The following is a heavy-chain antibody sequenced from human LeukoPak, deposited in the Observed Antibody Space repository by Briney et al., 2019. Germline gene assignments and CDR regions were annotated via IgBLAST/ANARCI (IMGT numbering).Heavy chain of an antibody. J-gene: IGHJ3*02. CDR2: IYYSGST. CDR1: GGSISSYY. D-gene: IGHD3-22*01. V-gene: IGHV4-59*08. Sequence: PSETLSLTCTVSGGSISSYYWSWIRQPPGKGLEWIGYIYYSGSTNYNPSLKSRVTISVDTSKNQSSLKLSSVTAADTAVYYCARHYRYDSSGYAFDIWGQGTMVTVSS. CDR3: ARHYRYDSSGYAFDI.